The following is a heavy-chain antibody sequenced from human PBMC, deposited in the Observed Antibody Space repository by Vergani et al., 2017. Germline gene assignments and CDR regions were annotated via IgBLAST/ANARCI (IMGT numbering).Heavy chain of an antibody. V-gene: IGHV7-4-1*02. CDR1: GYTFTSYA. CDR3: ARGARGYYYYGMDV. Sequence: QVQLVKSWAEVRKSGASVKVSCKASGYTFTSYAMNWVRQAPGQGLEWMGWINTNTGNPTYAQGFTGRFVFSLDTSVSTAYLQISSLKAEDTAVYYCARGARGYYYYGMDVWGQGTTVTVSS. J-gene: IGHJ6*02. CDR2: INTNTGNP.